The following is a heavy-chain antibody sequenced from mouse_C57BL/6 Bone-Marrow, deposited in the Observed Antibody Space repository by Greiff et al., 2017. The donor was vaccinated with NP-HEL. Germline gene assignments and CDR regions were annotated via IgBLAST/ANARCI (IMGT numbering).Heavy chain of an antibody. CDR3: AGEDGYYAMDY. CDR1: GYTFTSYG. J-gene: IGHJ4*01. CDR2: IYPRSGNT. V-gene: IGHV1-81*01. D-gene: IGHD2-3*01. Sequence: QVQLQQSGAELARPGASVKLSCKASGYTFTSYGISWVKQRTGQGLEWIGEIYPRSGNTYYNEKFKGKATMTAAKSSSTAYMELRSLTSEDSAVYFCAGEDGYYAMDYWGQGTSVTVSS.